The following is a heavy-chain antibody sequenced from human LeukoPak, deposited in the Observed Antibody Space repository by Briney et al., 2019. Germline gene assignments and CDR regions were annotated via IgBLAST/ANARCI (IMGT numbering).Heavy chain of an antibody. D-gene: IGHD5-24*01. CDR3: TRPGRDGYTIDY. CDR1: GFTFSNAW. CDR2: IKSKTDGGTT. Sequence: GGSLRLSCAASGFTFSNAWMSWVRQAPGKGLEWVGRIKSKTDGGTTDYAAPVKGRFTISRDDSKNTLYLQMNSLKTEDTAVYYCTRPGRDGYTIDYWGQGTLVTVSS. J-gene: IGHJ4*02. V-gene: IGHV3-15*01.